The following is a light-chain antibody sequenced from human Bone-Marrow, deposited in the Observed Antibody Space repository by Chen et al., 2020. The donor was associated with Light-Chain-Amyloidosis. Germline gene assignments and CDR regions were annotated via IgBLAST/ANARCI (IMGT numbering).Light chain of an antibody. V-gene: IGKV2-28*01. CDR3: MQALQTPIFT. Sequence: DIVMTQSPLSLPVTLGEPASISYRPSQSLLHSNGYNYLDWYLQKPGQSPQLLIYLGSNRASGVPDRFSGSGSGTEFTLKISRVEAEDVGVYYCMQALQTPIFTFGPGTKVDIK. CDR2: LGS. J-gene: IGKJ3*01. CDR1: QSLLHSNGYNY.